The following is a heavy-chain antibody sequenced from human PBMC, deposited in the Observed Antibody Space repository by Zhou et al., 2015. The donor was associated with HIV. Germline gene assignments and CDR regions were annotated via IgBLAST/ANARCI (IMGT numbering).Heavy chain of an antibody. Sequence: QVQLVQSGAEVKKPGSSVKVSCKASGGTFSSYAINWVRQAPGQGLEWMGGIIPIFGTANHAQKFQGRVTISADESTSTAYMELSSLRSEDTAMYYCASAYYYGSGRSAEYFQHWGQGTLVTVSS. V-gene: IGHV1-69*01. J-gene: IGHJ1*01. CDR3: ASAYYYGSGRSAEYFQH. CDR1: GGTFSSYA. D-gene: IGHD3-10*01. CDR2: IIPIFGTA.